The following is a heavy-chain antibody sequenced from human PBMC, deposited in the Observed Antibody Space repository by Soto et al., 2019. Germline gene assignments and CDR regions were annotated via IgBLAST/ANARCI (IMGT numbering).Heavy chain of an antibody. V-gene: IGHV3-23*01. D-gene: IGHD1-26*01. J-gene: IGHJ4*02. Sequence: VGSLRLSCAASGFTFSSYVMNWVRQAPGKGLEWVSSVSSSGDGTYYADSVKGRFTISRDNSKNTLYLQMNSLRAEDTAIYYCAKGWSSGSYHFDYWGQGTLVTVSS. CDR1: GFTFSSYV. CDR3: AKGWSSGSYHFDY. CDR2: VSSSGDGT.